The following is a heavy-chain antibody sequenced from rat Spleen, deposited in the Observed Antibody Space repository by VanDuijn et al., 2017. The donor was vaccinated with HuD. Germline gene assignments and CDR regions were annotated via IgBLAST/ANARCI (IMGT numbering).Heavy chain of an antibody. J-gene: IGHJ4*01. CDR2: ISYGDSSGHSST. Sequence: EVQLVESGGGLVQPGRSLKLSCAASGFTYSNYVMAWVRQAPTKGLEWVATISYGDSSGHSSTYYRDSVKGRFTISRDNAKNTQYLQMDSLRSEDTATYYCTRGYVMDAWGQGASVTVSS. V-gene: IGHV5S13*01. CDR3: TRGYVMDA. CDR1: GFTYSNYV.